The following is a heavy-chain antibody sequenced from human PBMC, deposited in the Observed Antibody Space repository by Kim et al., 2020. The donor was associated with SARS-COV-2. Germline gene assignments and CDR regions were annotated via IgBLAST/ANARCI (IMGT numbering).Heavy chain of an antibody. CDR1: GGSISSSSYY. J-gene: IGHJ4*02. Sequence: SETLSLTCTVSGGSISSSSYYWGWIRQPPGKGLEWIGSIYYSGSTYYNPSLKSRVTISVDTSKNQFSLKLSSVTAADTAVYYCARRGENYSGSGWYYFDYWGQGTLVTVSS. CDR2: IYYSGST. CDR3: ARRGENYSGSGWYYFDY. D-gene: IGHD6-19*01. V-gene: IGHV4-39*01.